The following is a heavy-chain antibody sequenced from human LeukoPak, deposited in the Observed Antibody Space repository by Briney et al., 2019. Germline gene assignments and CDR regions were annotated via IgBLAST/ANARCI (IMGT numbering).Heavy chain of an antibody. CDR3: ARAIYDSSGYYYFSPYYFDY. V-gene: IGHV3-74*01. CDR1: GFTFSSYW. J-gene: IGHJ4*02. D-gene: IGHD3-22*01. Sequence: GGSLRLSCAASGFTFSSYWMHWVRQAPGKGLVWVSRINSDGSSTIYADSVKGRFTISRDNAKNTLYLQMNSLRAEDTAVYYCARAIYDSSGYYYFSPYYFDYWGQGTLVTVSS. CDR2: INSDGSST.